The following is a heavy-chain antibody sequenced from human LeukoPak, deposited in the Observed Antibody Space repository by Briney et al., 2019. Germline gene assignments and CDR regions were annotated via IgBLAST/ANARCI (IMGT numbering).Heavy chain of an antibody. J-gene: IGHJ5*02. D-gene: IGHD3-16*01. Sequence: PGGSLRLSCAASGFTFDDYGMSWVRQAPGKGLEWVSGINWNGGSTGYADSVKGRFTISRDNAKNSLYLQMNSLRAEDTALYHCARDIPRGGGENCFDPWGQGTLVTVSS. CDR2: INWNGGST. CDR3: ARDIPRGGGENCFDP. V-gene: IGHV3-20*01. CDR1: GFTFDDYG.